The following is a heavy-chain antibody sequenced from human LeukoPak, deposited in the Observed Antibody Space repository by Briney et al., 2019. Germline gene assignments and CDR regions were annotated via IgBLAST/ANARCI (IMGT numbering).Heavy chain of an antibody. D-gene: IGHD6-19*01. CDR1: GGSISSSSSY. CDR2: IYYSGST. V-gene: IGHV4-39*01. J-gene: IGHJ4*02. Sequence: PSETLSLTCTVSGGSISSSSSYWGWIRQPPGKGLEWIGSIYYSGSTYYNPSLKSRVTISVDTSKNQFSLKLSSVTAADTAVYYCARSPFIAVAGRPFDYWGQGTLVTVSS. CDR3: ARSPFIAVAGRPFDY.